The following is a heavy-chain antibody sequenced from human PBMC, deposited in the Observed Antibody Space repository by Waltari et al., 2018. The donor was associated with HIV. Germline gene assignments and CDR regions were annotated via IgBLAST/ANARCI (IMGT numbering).Heavy chain of an antibody. CDR2: IYIDGKV. Sequence: VHLVESGGTLVQPGGSLRLSCLVPVFHVAPNYWTWVRQPPGNRLEWVSTIYIDGKVFSANAVKGRFTRSRETSKNTLYLQMSGLRVDDTATYYCARFATHFYEGYRWNGFEAYGMDVWGRGTTVTISS. CDR1: VFHVAPNY. V-gene: IGHV3-53*01. D-gene: IGHD3-22*01. J-gene: IGHJ6*02. CDR3: ARFATHFYEGYRWNGFEAYGMDV.